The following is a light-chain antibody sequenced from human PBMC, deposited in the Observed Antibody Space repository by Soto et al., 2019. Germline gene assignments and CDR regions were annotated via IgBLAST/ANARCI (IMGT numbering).Light chain of an antibody. J-gene: IGLJ1*01. V-gene: IGLV2-8*01. CDR2: EVS. Sequence: QSALTQPPSASGSPGQSVTISCTGTSSDVGDNHVSWYQQHLGKAPKLIIYEVSQRPSGVPDRFSGSKSGNTASLTVSGLQAEAEADYYCSSYAGSNNFVFGHATKVTV. CDR1: SSDVGDNH. CDR3: SSYAGSNNFV.